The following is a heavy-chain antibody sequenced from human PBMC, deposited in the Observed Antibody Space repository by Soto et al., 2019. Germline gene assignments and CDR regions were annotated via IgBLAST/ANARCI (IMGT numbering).Heavy chain of an antibody. J-gene: IGHJ4*02. CDR2: IYYSGST. CDR3: ANTYYDILTGYYTKPFDY. D-gene: IGHD3-9*01. V-gene: IGHV4-39*01. CDR1: GDSVSTSSNY. Sequence: SETLSLTCTVSGDSVSTSSNYWDWIRQPPGKVLYWIASIYYSGSTYYKPSLKSRVSISVDTSKNLFSLKLSSVTAADTAVYYCANTYYDILTGYYTKPFDYWGQGTLVTVSS.